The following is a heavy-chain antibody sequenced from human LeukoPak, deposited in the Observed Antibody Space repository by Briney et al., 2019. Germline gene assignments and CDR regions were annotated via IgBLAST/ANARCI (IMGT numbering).Heavy chain of an antibody. D-gene: IGHD3-3*01. CDR2: INSDGRST. Sequence: GGSLRLSCAASGFTFSNYWMHWVRQAPGKGLVWVSRINSDGRSTNYADSVKGRFTISRDNAKNTLYLQMNSLRAEDTAVYYCARDVDFWSGYFDYWGQGTLVTVSS. CDR3: ARDVDFWSGYFDY. J-gene: IGHJ4*02. CDR1: GFTFSNYW. V-gene: IGHV3-74*01.